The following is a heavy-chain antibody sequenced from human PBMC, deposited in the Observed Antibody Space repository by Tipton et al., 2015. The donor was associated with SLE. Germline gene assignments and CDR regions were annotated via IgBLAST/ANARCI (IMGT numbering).Heavy chain of an antibody. Sequence: SLRLSCAASGFTFSGYSINWVRQAPGKGLEWVGRTRNKANSYTTEYAASVKGRFTISRDDSKNSLYLQMNSLKTEDTAVYYCARDGGSSWYLDYWGQGTLVTVSS. J-gene: IGHJ4*02. CDR1: GFTFSGYS. D-gene: IGHD6-13*01. V-gene: IGHV3-72*01. CDR3: ARDGGSSWYLDY. CDR2: TRNKANSYTT.